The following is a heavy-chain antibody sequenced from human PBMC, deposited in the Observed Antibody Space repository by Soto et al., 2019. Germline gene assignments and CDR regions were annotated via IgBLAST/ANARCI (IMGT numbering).Heavy chain of an antibody. V-gene: IGHV1-2*02. J-gene: IGHJ6*02. Sequence: SVKVSCKASGYTFTGYYMHWVRQAPGQGLEWMGWINPNSGGTNYAQKFQGRVTMTRDTSISTAYMELSRLRSDDTAVYYCARGIAVAGSRDNYGMDVWGQGTTVTVSS. CDR3: ARGIAVAGSRDNYGMDV. CDR2: INPNSGGT. CDR1: GYTFTGYY. D-gene: IGHD6-19*01.